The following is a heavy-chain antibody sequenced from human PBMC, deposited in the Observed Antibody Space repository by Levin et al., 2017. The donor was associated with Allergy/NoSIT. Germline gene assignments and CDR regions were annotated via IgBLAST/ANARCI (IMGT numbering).Heavy chain of an antibody. CDR2: ISWNSGSI. V-gene: IGHV3-9*01. Sequence: GGSLRLSCAASGFTFDDYAMHWVRQAPGKGLEWVSGISWNSGSIGYADSVKGRFTISRDNAKNSLYLQMNSLRAEDTALYYCAKEAGDIVATIGVYFDYWGQGTLVTVSS. D-gene: IGHD5-12*01. J-gene: IGHJ4*02. CDR1: GFTFDDYA. CDR3: AKEAGDIVATIGVYFDY.